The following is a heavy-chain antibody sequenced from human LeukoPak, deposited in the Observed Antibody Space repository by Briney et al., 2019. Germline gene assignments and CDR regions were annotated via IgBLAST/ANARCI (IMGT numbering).Heavy chain of an antibody. CDR2: ISYNGSNE. D-gene: IGHD2-15*01. CDR1: GFTFSIYA. V-gene: IGHV3-30-3*01. CDR3: ARDRGGSGFYYFDY. J-gene: IGHJ4*02. Sequence: GRSLRLSCAASGFTFSIYAMHWVRQAPGKGLEWVAGISYNGSNEFYSDSVKGRFTITRDNSKNTVFLQMDSLRAGDTGVYHCARDRGGSGFYYFDYWGQGTLVTVSS.